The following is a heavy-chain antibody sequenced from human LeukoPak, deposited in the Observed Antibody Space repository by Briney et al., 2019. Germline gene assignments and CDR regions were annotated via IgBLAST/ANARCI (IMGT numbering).Heavy chain of an antibody. CDR2: IYAGDSDT. J-gene: IGHJ3*01. CDR3: ARHEYGAAAISH. Sequence: GESLKISCKGSGYSFSSSWIGWVRQMPGKGLEWMAIIYAGDSDTKYSPSFQGQVTISADRSISTAYLQWSSLKASGTAMYYCARHEYGAAAISHRGQGTMVTVSS. V-gene: IGHV5-51*01. CDR1: GYSFSSSW. D-gene: IGHD6-13*01.